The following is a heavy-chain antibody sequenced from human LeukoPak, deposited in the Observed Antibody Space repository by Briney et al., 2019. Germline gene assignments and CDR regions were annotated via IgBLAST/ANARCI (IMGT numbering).Heavy chain of an antibody. CDR3: AGSEAPITPPPYGMGV. V-gene: IGHV4-31*03. J-gene: IGHJ6*02. CDR1: GDSISSGGYC. CDR2: IYSSGNT. Sequence: PSETLSLTCTLSGDSISSGGYCWNWFRQHPGKGLEWIGYIYSSGNTFYNPSLKSRVTISVDTFKNQFSLKLSSVTAADTALYYCAGSEAPITPPPYGMGVWGQGTKVTVSS. D-gene: IGHD3-10*01.